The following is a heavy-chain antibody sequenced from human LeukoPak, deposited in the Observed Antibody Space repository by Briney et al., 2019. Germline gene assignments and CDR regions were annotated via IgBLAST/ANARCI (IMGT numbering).Heavy chain of an antibody. D-gene: IGHD3-10*01. V-gene: IGHV3-23*01. J-gene: IGHJ5*02. CDR3: ARDRTYYYGSGGDWFDP. CDR2: ISGSGGST. CDR1: GFTFSSYA. Sequence: GGSLRLSCAASGFTFSSYAMSWVRQAPGKGLEWVSAISGSGGSTYYADSVKGRFTISRDNSKNTLYLQMNSLRAEDTAVYYCARDRTYYYGSGGDWFDPWGQGTLVTVSS.